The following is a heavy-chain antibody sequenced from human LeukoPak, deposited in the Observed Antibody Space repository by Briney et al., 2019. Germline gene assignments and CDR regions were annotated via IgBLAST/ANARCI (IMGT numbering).Heavy chain of an antibody. CDR1: GFTFSSYA. Sequence: GGSLRLSCAASGFTFSSYAMSWVRQAPGKGLEWVSAISGSGGSTYYADSVKGRFTISRDNSKNTLYLQMNSLRAEDTAVYYCARDLGYGGNSIDYWGQGTLVTVSS. CDR2: ISGSGGST. D-gene: IGHD4-23*01. J-gene: IGHJ4*02. V-gene: IGHV3-23*01. CDR3: ARDLGYGGNSIDY.